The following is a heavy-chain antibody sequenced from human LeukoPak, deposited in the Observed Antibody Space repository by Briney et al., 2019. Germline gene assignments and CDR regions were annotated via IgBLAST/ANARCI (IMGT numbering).Heavy chain of an antibody. CDR3: ARPGGTSPFDC. CDR2: IYTSGST. CDR1: GGSFSGYY. J-gene: IGHJ4*02. D-gene: IGHD1-1*01. Sequence: SETLSLTCAVYGGSFSGYYWSWIRQPAGKGLEWIGLIYTSGSTYYNPSLKSRVTISVDTSKNQFSLKLSSVTAADTAVYYCARPGGTSPFDCWGQGTLVTVSS. V-gene: IGHV4-59*10.